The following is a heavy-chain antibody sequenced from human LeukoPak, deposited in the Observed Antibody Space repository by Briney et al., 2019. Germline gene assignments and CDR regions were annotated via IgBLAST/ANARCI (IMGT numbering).Heavy chain of an antibody. CDR2: INPSGGPT. J-gene: IGHJ4*02. V-gene: IGHV1-46*01. D-gene: IGHD2-21*02. Sequence: ASVKVSCKASGYTFTSYGISWVRQAPGQGLEWMGIINPSGGPTSNAQKFQGRVTMTRDTATTTAYMELSSLRSEDTAVYYCAKAVVTASSYYFDYWGQGTLVTVSS. CDR3: AKAVVTASSYYFDY. CDR1: GYTFTSYG.